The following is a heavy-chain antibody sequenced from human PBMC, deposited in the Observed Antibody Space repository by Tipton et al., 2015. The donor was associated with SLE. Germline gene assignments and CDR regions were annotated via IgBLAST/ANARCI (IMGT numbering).Heavy chain of an antibody. CDR3: ARALPFNYDFWSGYSTDPFDV. Sequence: GLVKPSETLSLTCRVSGDSISSNTYYWGWIRQPPGKPLEWIGYVYYGGSTKYNPSLKSRVTISVDTSKNQFSLKLTSVTAADTAAYYCARALPFNYDFWSGYSTDPFDVWGQGTMVTVSA. D-gene: IGHD3-3*01. V-gene: IGHV4-61*05. CDR2: VYYGGST. CDR1: GDSISSNTYY. J-gene: IGHJ3*01.